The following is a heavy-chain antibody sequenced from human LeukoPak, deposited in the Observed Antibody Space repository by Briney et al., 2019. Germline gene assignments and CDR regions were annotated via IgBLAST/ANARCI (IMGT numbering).Heavy chain of an antibody. V-gene: IGHV3-66*02. CDR2: IYSGGST. CDR1: GFTVSSNY. D-gene: IGHD6-13*01. Sequence: GGSLRLSCAASGFTVSSNYMSWVRQAPGKGLEWVSVIYSGGSTYYADPVKGRSTISRDNSKNTLYLQMNSLRAEDTAVYYCARDRGIAAPMDVWGKGTTVTVSS. J-gene: IGHJ6*03. CDR3: ARDRGIAAPMDV.